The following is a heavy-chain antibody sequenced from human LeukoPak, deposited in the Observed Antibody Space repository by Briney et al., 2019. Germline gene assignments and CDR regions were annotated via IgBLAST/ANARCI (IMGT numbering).Heavy chain of an antibody. CDR3: TRDLGTFDY. Sequence: SQTLSLTFAISGDTVSSNSATWNWIRQSPSRGLEWLGRTYYRSKWYNEYAESMKSRITINPDTSKNQFSLQLNSVTPEDTAVYYCTRDLGTFDYWGQGTLVTVSP. CDR2: TYYRSKWYN. D-gene: IGHD7-27*01. J-gene: IGHJ4*02. CDR1: GDTVSSNSAT. V-gene: IGHV6-1*01.